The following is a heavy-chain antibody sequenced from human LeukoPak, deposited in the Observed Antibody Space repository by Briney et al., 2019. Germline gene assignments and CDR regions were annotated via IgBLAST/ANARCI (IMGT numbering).Heavy chain of an antibody. CDR2: MNPNSGNT. CDR1: GYTFTSYD. J-gene: IGHJ6*02. V-gene: IGHV1-8*01. Sequence: ASVKVSCKASGYTFTSYDINWVRQATGQGLEWMGWMNPNSGNTGYAQKFQGRVTMTRNTSISTAYMELSSLRSEDTAVYYCARGLPVGFQPYYYYGMDVLGQGTTVTVSS. CDR3: ARGLPVGFQPYYYYGMDV. D-gene: IGHD2-15*01.